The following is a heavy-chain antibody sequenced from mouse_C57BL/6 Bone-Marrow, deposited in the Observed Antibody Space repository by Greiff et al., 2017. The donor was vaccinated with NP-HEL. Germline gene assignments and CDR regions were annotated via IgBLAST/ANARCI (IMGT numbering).Heavy chain of an antibody. CDR3: AREAYYSKGGYFDV. J-gene: IGHJ1*03. V-gene: IGHV3-1*01. CDR1: GYSITSGYD. Sequence: EVQGVESGPGMVKPSQSLSLTCTVTGYSITSGYDWHWIRHFPGNKLEWMGYISYSGSTNYNPSLKSRISITHDTSKNHFFLKLNSVTTEDTATYYCAREAYYSKGGYFDVWGTGTTVTVSS. CDR2: ISYSGST. D-gene: IGHD2-5*01.